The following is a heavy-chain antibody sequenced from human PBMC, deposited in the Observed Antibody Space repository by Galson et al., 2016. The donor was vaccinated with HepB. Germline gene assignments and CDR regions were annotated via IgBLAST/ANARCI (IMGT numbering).Heavy chain of an antibody. Sequence: TLSLTCTVSGGSINIGDFYWNWIRQPPGKGLEWIGYIYYNGSTKYNPSLKSRLTISAATSTRQFSLKLTSLTAADTAVYYCARVGHDFWRVGYFDYWGQGALVTVPS. CDR2: IYYNGST. J-gene: IGHJ4*02. D-gene: IGHD3-3*01. CDR1: GGSINIGDFY. CDR3: ARVGHDFWRVGYFDY. V-gene: IGHV4-30-4*01.